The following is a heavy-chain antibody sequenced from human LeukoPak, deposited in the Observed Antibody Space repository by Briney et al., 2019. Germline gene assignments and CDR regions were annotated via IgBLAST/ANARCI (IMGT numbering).Heavy chain of an antibody. CDR3: ASPGTNYYYYGMDV. D-gene: IGHD3-10*01. CDR1: GFTFTRFS. CDR2: ISYDGTNE. V-gene: IGHV3-30*14. J-gene: IGHJ6*02. Sequence: GGSLRLSCAASGFTFTRFSMHWVRQAPGKGLEWVAVISYDGTNEYSADSVKGRFTISRDNSKNTLYLQMNSLRAEDTAVYYCASPGTNYYYYGMDVWGQGTTVTVSS.